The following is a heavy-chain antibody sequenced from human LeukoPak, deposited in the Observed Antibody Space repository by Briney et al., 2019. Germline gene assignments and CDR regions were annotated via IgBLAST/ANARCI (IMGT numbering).Heavy chain of an antibody. J-gene: IGHJ6*02. CDR3: ARGSTPQLNSGYDVTYYYYGMDV. CDR1: GGSFSGYY. CDR2: INHSGST. D-gene: IGHD5-12*01. Sequence: SETLSLTCAVYGGSFSGYYWSWIRQPPGKGLEWIGEINHSGSTNYNPSLKSRVTISVDTSKNQFSLKLSSVTAADTAVYYCARGSTPQLNSGYDVTYYYYGMDVWGQGTTVTVSS. V-gene: IGHV4-34*01.